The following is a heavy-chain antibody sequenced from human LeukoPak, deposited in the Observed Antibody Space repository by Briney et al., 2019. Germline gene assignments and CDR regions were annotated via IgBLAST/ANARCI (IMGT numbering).Heavy chain of an antibody. CDR3: ARETYYYDSSGRVLDY. D-gene: IGHD3-22*01. V-gene: IGHV4-59*10. CDR2: IYTSGST. J-gene: IGHJ4*02. CDR1: GGSFSGYY. Sequence: SETLSLTCAVYGGSFSGYYWSWIRQPAGKGLEWIGRIYTSGSTNYNPSLKSRVTMSVDTSKNQFSLKLSSVTAADTAVYYCARETYYYDSSGRVLDYWGQGTLVTVSS.